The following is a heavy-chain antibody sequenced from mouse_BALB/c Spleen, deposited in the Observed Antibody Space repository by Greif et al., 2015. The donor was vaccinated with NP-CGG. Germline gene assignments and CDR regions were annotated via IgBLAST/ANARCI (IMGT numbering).Heavy chain of an antibody. CDR3: ARDKGFYYDYEDYFDY. CDR1: GFTFSSYG. D-gene: IGHD2-4*01. V-gene: IGHV5-6-3*01. Sequence: EVKMMESGGGFVQPGGSLKLSCAASGFTFSSYGMSWVRQTPDKRLELVATINSNGGSTYYPDSVKGRFTISRDNAKNTLYLQMSSLKSEDTAMYYCARDKGFYYDYEDYFDYWGQGTTLTVSS. CDR2: INSNGGST. J-gene: IGHJ2*01.